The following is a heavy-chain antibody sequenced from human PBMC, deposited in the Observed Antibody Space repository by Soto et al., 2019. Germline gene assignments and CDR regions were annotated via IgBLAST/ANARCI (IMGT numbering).Heavy chain of an antibody. CDR3: AREPTLYGDHRYFDL. CDR1: GGSISSGDYY. J-gene: IGHJ2*01. V-gene: IGHV4-30-4*01. Sequence: QVQLQESGPGLVKPSQTLSLTCTVSGGSISSGDYYWSWIRQPPGKGLEWIGYIYYSGSTYYNPSLKSRVTLSVDTSKNQFSLKLSSVTAADTAVYYCAREPTLYGDHRYFDLWGRGTLVTVSS. D-gene: IGHD4-17*01. CDR2: IYYSGST.